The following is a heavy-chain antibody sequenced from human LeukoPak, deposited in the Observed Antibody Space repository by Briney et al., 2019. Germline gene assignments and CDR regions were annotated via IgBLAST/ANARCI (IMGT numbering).Heavy chain of an antibody. V-gene: IGHV4-59*12. CDR3: ARYCSGGSCYSGGYYYGMDV. D-gene: IGHD2-15*01. J-gene: IGHJ6*02. CDR1: GGSISSYY. Sequence: SETLSLTCTVSGGSISSYYWSWIRQPPGKGPEWIGYIYYSGSTNYNPSLKSRVTISVDRSKNQFSLKLSSVTAADTAVYYCARYCSGGSCYSGGYYYGMDVWGQGTTVTVSS. CDR2: IYYSGST.